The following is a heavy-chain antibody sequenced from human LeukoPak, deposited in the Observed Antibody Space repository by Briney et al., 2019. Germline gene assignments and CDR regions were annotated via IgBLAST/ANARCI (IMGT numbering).Heavy chain of an antibody. CDR1: GYTFTSNA. CDR2: INTNTGNP. D-gene: IGHD1-1*01. J-gene: IGHJ5*02. Sequence: ASVKVSCKASGYTFTSNAMNWVRQAPGQGLEWMGWINTNTGNPTYAQGFTGRFVFSLDTSVSTAYLQISSLKAEDTAVYYCARGAYNWNDPGWFGPWGQGTLVTVSS. CDR3: ARGAYNWNDPGWFGP. V-gene: IGHV7-4-1*02.